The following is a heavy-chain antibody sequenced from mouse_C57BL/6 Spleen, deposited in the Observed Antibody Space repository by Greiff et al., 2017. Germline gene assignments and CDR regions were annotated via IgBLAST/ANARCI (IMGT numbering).Heavy chain of an antibody. V-gene: IGHV1-82*01. Sequence: VQLKQSGPELVKPGASVKISCKASGYAFSSSWMNWVKQRPGKGLEWIGRIYPGDGDTNYNGKFKGKATLTADKSSSTAYMQLSSLTSEDSAVYFCARRRDYDGADYFDYWGKGTTLTVSS. D-gene: IGHD2-4*01. CDR3: ARRRDYDGADYFDY. CDR2: IYPGDGDT. CDR1: GYAFSSSW. J-gene: IGHJ2*01.